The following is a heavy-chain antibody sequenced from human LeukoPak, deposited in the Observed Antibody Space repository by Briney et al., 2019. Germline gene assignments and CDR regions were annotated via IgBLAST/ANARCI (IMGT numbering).Heavy chain of an antibody. CDR1: GGSFSGYY. D-gene: IGHD2-15*01. V-gene: IGHV4-34*01. CDR3: KVLGYCSGGSCYPDY. Sequence: SETLSFTCAVYGGSFSGYYWSWIRQPPGRGLEWIGEINHSGSTNYNPSLKSRVTISVDTSKNQFSLKLSSVTAADTAVYYCKVLGYCSGGSCYPDYWGQGTLVTVSS. CDR2: INHSGST. J-gene: IGHJ4*02.